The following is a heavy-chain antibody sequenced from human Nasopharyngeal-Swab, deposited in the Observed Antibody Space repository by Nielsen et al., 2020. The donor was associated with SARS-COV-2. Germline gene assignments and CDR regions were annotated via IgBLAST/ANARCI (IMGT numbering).Heavy chain of an antibody. D-gene: IGHD7-27*01. CDR3: ARDRANWDFDY. CDR2: ISGSGGTI. CDR1: GFTFSNYA. J-gene: IGHJ4*02. Sequence: SGVSGFTFSNYAMNWVRQAPGKGLEWVSGISGSGGTIYYVDSVKGRFTISRDNSRNSLYLHMSNLRAEDTAIYYCARDRANWDFDYWGQGTLVTVSS. V-gene: IGHV3-23*01.